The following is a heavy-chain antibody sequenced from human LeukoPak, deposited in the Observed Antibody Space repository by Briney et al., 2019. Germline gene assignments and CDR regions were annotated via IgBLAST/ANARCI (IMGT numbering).Heavy chain of an antibody. V-gene: IGHV3-9*01. CDR3: AKDIDDSSGSLPPGAFDI. CDR1: GFTFDDYA. CDR2: ISWNSGSI. J-gene: IGHJ3*02. D-gene: IGHD3-22*01. Sequence: SLRLSCAASGFTFDDYAMHWVRQAPGKGLGWVSGISWNSGSIGYADSVKGRFTISRDNAKNSLYLQMNSLRAEDTALYYCAKDIDDSSGSLPPGAFDIWGQGTMVTVSS.